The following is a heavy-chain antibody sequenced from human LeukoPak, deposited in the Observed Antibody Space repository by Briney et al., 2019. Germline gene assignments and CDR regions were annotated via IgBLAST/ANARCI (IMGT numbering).Heavy chain of an antibody. CDR3: ARDHSSSWYYFDY. V-gene: IGHV3-30-3*01. CDR2: ISYDGSNE. Sequence: GRSLRLSCAASGFTFSGYALHWVRLAPGKGLEWVAVISYDGSNEYYADSVKGRFTISRDNSKNTLYLQMNSLRAEDTAVYYCARDHSSSWYYFDYWGQVTLVTVSS. CDR1: GFTFSGYA. J-gene: IGHJ4*02. D-gene: IGHD6-13*01.